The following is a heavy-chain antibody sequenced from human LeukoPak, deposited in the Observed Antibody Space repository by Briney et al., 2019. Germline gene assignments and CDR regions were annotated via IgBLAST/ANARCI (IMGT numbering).Heavy chain of an antibody. V-gene: IGHV3-15*04. J-gene: IGHJ4*02. Sequence: PGGSLRLSCVVSGLTFRDAWLSWVRQAPGKGLEWIGRIVSKGAGGTTDYGAAVKGRFTISRGDSENTMYLQMSSLQTEDTAMYYCVWMNTVHTLGFWGQGTLVTVSS. D-gene: IGHD3-16*01. CDR1: GLTFRDAW. CDR3: VWMNTVHTLGF. CDR2: IVSKGAGGTT.